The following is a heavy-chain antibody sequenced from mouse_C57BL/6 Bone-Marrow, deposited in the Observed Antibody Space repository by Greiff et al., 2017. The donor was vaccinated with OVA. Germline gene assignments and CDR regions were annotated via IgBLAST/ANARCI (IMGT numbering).Heavy chain of an antibody. CDR1: GYSFTRYY. Sequence: VQLQQSGPELVKPGASVKISCKASGYSFTRYYIHWVKQRPGQGRAWIGWMYPGSGNTKYNAKFKGKATLTADTSSSTADMQLSSLTAEDSAVNYCANLRMAGYFDVWGTGTTVTGSS. D-gene: IGHD1-1*01. CDR2: MYPGSGNT. CDR3: ANLRMAGYFDV. J-gene: IGHJ1*03. V-gene: IGHV1-66*01.